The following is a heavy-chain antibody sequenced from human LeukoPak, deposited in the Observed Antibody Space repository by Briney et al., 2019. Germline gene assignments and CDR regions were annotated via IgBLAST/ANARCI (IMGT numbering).Heavy chain of an antibody. Sequence: GRSLRLSCAASGLTFDDYAMHWVRQAPGKGLEWVSGISWNSGSIGYADSVKGRFTISRDNAKNSLYLQMNSLRAEDTALYYCAKDGSGYDLFDYWGQGTLVTVSS. CDR3: AKDGSGYDLFDY. V-gene: IGHV3-9*01. CDR1: GLTFDDYA. CDR2: ISWNSGSI. D-gene: IGHD5-12*01. J-gene: IGHJ4*02.